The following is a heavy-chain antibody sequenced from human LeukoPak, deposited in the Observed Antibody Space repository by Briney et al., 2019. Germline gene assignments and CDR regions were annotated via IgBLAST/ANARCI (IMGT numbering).Heavy chain of an antibody. CDR2: INHSGST. J-gene: IGHJ4*02. D-gene: IGHD6-19*01. CDR1: GGSFSGYY. CDR3: ARRGSSGWSY. Sequence: NPSETLSLTCAVNGGSFSGYYWSWIRQPPGKGLEWIGEINHSGSTNYNPSLKSRVTISVDTSKNQFSLKLSSVTAADTAVYYCARRGSSGWSYWGQGTLVTVSS. V-gene: IGHV4-34*01.